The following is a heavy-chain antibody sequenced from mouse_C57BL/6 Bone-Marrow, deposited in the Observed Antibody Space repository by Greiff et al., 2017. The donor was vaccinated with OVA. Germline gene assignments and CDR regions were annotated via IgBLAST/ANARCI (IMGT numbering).Heavy chain of an antibody. CDR1: GYTFTSYW. CDR3: ANGNPRWYFDV. J-gene: IGHJ1*03. V-gene: IGHV1-53*01. CDR2: INPSNGGT. Sequence: VKLMESGTELVKPGASVKLSCKASGYTFTSYWMHWVKQRPGQGLEWIGNINPSNGGTNYNEKFKSKATLTVDKSSSTAYMQLSSLTSEDSAVYYCANGNPRWYFDVWGTGTTVTVSS. D-gene: IGHD2-1*01.